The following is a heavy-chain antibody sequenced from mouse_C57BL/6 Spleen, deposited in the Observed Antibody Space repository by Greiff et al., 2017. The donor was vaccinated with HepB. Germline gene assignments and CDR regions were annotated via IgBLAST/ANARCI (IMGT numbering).Heavy chain of an antibody. V-gene: IGHV1-55*01. D-gene: IGHD2-5*01. Sequence: VQLQQSGAELVKPGASVKMSCKASGYTFTSYWITWVKQRPGQGLEWIGDIYPGSGSTNYNEKFKSKATLTVDTSSSTAYMQPSSLTSEDSAVYYCARKDYSNTYYYAMDYWGQGTSVTVSS. CDR1: GYTFTSYW. J-gene: IGHJ4*01. CDR3: ARKDYSNTYYYAMDY. CDR2: IYPGSGST.